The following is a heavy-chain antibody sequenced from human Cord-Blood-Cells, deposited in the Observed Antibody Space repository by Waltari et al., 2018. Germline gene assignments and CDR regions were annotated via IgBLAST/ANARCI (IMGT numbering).Heavy chain of an antibody. Sequence: QVQLVQSGAEVKKPGASVKVSCKVSGYTLTELSMHWVRQAPGKGLEWMGGLGPEDGETTYAQHYQGRVTMTEDTSRDTAYRELSSLRSEDTAVYYCSTCIRLLDYWGQGTLVTVSS. CDR3: STCIRLLDY. D-gene: IGHD4-17*01. V-gene: IGHV1-24*01. CDR1: GYTLTELS. CDR2: LGPEDGET. J-gene: IGHJ4*02.